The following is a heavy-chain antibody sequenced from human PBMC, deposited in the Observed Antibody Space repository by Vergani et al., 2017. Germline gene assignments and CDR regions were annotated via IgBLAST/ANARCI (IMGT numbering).Heavy chain of an antibody. J-gene: IGHJ6*02. CDR3: ARADCSSTSCYAYYYYGMDV. V-gene: IGHV3-7*01. Sequence: EVQLVESGGGLVQPGGSLRLSCAASGFTFSSYWMSWVRQAPGKGLEWVANIKQDGSEKYYVDSVKGRFTISRDNPKNSLYLQMNSLRAEDTAVYYCARADCSSTSCYAYYYYGMDVWGQGTTVTVSS. CDR2: IKQDGSEK. CDR1: GFTFSSYW. D-gene: IGHD2-2*01.